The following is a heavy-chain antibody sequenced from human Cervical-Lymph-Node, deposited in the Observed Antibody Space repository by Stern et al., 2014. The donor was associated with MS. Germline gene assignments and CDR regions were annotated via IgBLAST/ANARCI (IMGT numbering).Heavy chain of an antibody. V-gene: IGHV4-61*01. Sequence: VQLFESDPGLVKPSATLSLTCTVSGGSVSSGSYYWMWIRPPPGKGLEWFGYIYYSGSTHYHTYLNSLVIIPVDSTKNTFSLQMSSVTAADTAVYYWARDRLDSSPPLDYWAQGTLDTVSS. CDR1: GGSVSSGSYY. CDR2: IYYSGST. J-gene: IGHJ4*02. D-gene: IGHD3-22*01. CDR3: ARDRLDSSPPLDY.